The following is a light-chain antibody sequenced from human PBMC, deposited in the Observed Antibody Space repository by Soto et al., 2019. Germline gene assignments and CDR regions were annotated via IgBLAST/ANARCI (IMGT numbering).Light chain of an antibody. CDR3: AAWDASLSGHV. CDR1: SSNIGSYP. CDR2: SDD. J-gene: IGLJ1*01. V-gene: IGLV1-47*02. Sequence: QSVLTQSPSASGTPGQRVTISCYGSSSNIGSYPVYWYQQLPGTAPKLLINSDDQRPSGVPDRFSASKSGTSASLAISGLRSEDEADYYCAAWDASLSGHVFGAGTKRTVL.